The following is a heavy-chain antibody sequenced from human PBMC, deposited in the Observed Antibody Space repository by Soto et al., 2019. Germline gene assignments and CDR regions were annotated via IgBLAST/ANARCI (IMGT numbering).Heavy chain of an antibody. CDR2: IIVSNGSP. D-gene: IGHD3-3*01. J-gene: IGHJ4*02. CDR3: AREPEDGVPGDY. CDR1: GYTFTSHT. V-gene: IGHV1-3*01. Sequence: VQLVQSGAEVKEPGASVRVSCKASGYTFTSHTLHSARQAPGQGLEWMGWIIVSNGSPRYAPQFQGRVTFRRDTSATTAYMELSSLSSEDTAVYYCAREPEDGVPGDYWGQGTLVVVSS.